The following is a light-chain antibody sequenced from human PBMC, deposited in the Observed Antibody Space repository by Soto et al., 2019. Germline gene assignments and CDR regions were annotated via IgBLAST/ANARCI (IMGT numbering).Light chain of an antibody. J-gene: IGKJ1*01. V-gene: IGKV1-5*03. Sequence: DIQMTQSPSTLSASIGDTVTITCRTSQSVDTWLAWYQHKAGKAPKLLIYRASSLATGVPSRFSGSGTGTAFTLTYPSLQPDDFATYYCQHYNDYSRVFGQGTQVEIK. CDR1: QSVDTW. CDR2: RAS. CDR3: QHYNDYSRV.